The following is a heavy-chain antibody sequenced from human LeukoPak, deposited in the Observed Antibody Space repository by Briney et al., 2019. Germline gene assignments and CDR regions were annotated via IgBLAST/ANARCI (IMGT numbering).Heavy chain of an antibody. Sequence: GGSLRLSCAASGITFSIYAMSWVRQAPGKGLEWVSAISGSGDSTYYADSVKGRFTISRDNSKNTLYLQMNSLRAEDTAVYYCTRSSRIRYFDWDFDYWGQGTLVTVSS. J-gene: IGHJ4*02. CDR2: ISGSGDST. CDR1: GITFSIYA. CDR3: TRSSRIRYFDWDFDY. V-gene: IGHV3-23*01. D-gene: IGHD3-9*01.